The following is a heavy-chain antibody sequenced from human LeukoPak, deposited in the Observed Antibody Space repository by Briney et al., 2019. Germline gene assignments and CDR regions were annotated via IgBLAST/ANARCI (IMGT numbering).Heavy chain of an antibody. D-gene: IGHD4-17*01. J-gene: IGHJ4*02. CDR1: GGSFSGYY. V-gene: IGHV4-34*01. Sequence: SETLSLTCAVYGGSFSGYYWSWIRQPPGKGLEWIGEINHSGSTNYNPSLKSRVTISVDTSKNQFSLKLSSVTAADTAVYYCARDRSTTVTTGAFDYWGQGTLVTVSS. CDR2: INHSGST. CDR3: ARDRSTTVTTGAFDY.